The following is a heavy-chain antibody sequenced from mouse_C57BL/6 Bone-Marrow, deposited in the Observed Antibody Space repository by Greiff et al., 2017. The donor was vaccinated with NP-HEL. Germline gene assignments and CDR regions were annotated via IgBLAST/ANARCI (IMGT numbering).Heavy chain of an antibody. CDR3: ARSGSNYPYYFDY. Sequence: VKLQESGAELAKPGASVKLSCKASGYTFTSYWMHWVKQRPGQGLAWIGYINPSSGYTKYNQKFKDKATLTADKSSSTAYMQLSSLTYEDSSVYYCARSGSNYPYYFDYWGQGTTLTVSS. D-gene: IGHD2-5*01. CDR2: INPSSGYT. V-gene: IGHV1-7*01. J-gene: IGHJ2*01. CDR1: GYTFTSYW.